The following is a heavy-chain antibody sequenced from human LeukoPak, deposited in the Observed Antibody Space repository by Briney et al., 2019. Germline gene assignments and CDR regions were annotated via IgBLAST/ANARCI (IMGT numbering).Heavy chain of an antibody. D-gene: IGHD3-3*01. V-gene: IGHV3-74*01. CDR3: ARDTYYDFWSGYSFDY. J-gene: IGHJ4*02. Sequence: GGSLRLSCAASGFTFSSYWMHWVRQAPGKGLVWVSRINSDGSSTSYADSVKGRFTISRDNAKNTLYLQMNGLRAEDTAVYYCARDTYYDFWSGYSFDYWGQGTLVTVSS. CDR2: INSDGSST. CDR1: GFTFSSYW.